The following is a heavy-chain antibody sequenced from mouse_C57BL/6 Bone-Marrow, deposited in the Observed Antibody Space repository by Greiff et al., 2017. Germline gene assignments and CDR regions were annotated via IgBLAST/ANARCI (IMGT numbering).Heavy chain of an antibody. CDR1: GYSFTGYY. Sequence: VQLQQSGPELVKPGASVKISCKASGYSFTGYYMNWVKQSPDKSLEWIGEINPSTGGTTYNQKFKAKATLTVDKSSSTAYMQLKSLTSEDSAVYYCARKVRRIFAYWGQGTLVTVSA. J-gene: IGHJ3*01. V-gene: IGHV1-42*01. CDR2: INPSTGGT. CDR3: ARKVRRIFAY. D-gene: IGHD1-3*01.